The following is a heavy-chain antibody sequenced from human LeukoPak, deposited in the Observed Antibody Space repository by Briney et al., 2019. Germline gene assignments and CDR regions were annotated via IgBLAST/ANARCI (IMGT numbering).Heavy chain of an antibody. J-gene: IGHJ3*02. CDR1: GGTFSSYA. Sequence: GSSVKVSCKASGGTFSSYAISWVRQAPGQGLEWMGGIIPIFDTPNYSQKFQGRVTITADESTSTAYMELSSLRSEDTAVYYCARGLRHDSSGYYDAYDIWGQGTMVTVSS. CDR2: IIPIFDTP. CDR3: ARGLRHDSSGYYDAYDI. V-gene: IGHV1-69*01. D-gene: IGHD3-22*01.